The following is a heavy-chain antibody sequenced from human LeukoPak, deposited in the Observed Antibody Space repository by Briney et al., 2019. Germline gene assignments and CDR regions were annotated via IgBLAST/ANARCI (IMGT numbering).Heavy chain of an antibody. Sequence: PGGSLRLSCAASGFTFSSYWMSWVRQAPGKGLEWVANIKQDGSEKYYVDSVKGRFTISRDNAKNSLYLQMNSLRAEDTAVYYCAREKYSYAGPFDYWGQGTLVTVSS. D-gene: IGHD5-18*01. J-gene: IGHJ4*02. CDR1: GFTFSSYW. V-gene: IGHV3-7*01. CDR3: AREKYSYAGPFDY. CDR2: IKQDGSEK.